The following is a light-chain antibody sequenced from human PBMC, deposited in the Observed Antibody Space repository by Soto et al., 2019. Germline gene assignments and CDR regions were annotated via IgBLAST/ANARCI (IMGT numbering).Light chain of an antibody. CDR2: GAS. V-gene: IGKV3-15*01. Sequence: EIVMTQSPATLSVSPGERATLSCRASQSLSSNLAWYQQKPGQAPRLLIYGASTRATGIPATFSGSGSGTEFTLTISSLQSGDFAVYYCQQYNNWPLTFGQGTRLEIK. CDR3: QQYNNWPLT. CDR1: QSLSSN. J-gene: IGKJ5*01.